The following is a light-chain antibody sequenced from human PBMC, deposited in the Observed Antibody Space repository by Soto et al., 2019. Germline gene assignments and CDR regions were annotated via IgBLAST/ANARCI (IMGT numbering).Light chain of an antibody. Sequence: EIVLTQSPGTLSVSPGERATLSCRASQTISSNNLAWHQQKPGQAPSLLIYGTSSRATGIPDRFSGSGSGTDFNLTISRLEPEDSAIYYCQQYGSWTFGQGTKVEIK. V-gene: IGKV3-20*01. CDR2: GTS. CDR3: QQYGSWT. CDR1: QTISSNN. J-gene: IGKJ1*01.